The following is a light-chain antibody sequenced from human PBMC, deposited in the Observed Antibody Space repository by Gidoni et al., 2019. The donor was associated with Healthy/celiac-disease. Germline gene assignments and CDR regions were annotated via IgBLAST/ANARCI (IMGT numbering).Light chain of an antibody. CDR3: QQYGSSPT. J-gene: IGKJ1*01. CDR2: GAS. V-gene: IGKV3-20*01. CDR1: QSVSSSY. Sequence: EIVLTQSPGTLSLSPGERATLSCRASQSVSSSYLACYQQKPGQAPRPLIYGASSRATGIPDRFSGSGSGTDFTLTISRLEPEDFAVYYCQQYGSSPTFGQGTKVEIK.